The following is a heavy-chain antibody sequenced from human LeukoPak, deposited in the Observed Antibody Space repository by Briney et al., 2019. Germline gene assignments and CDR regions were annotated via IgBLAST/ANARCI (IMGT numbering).Heavy chain of an antibody. J-gene: IGHJ4*02. D-gene: IGHD6-19*01. CDR3: ARHTGGWSPFDY. CDR2: IYYSGRT. Sequence: KPSETLSLTCTVSGDPISSNTYYWGWIRQPPGKGLEWIGSIYYSGRTYYNPSLESRVTISVDTSKNQFSLKLSSVTAADTAVYYCARHTGGWSPFDYWGQGTLVTVSS. V-gene: IGHV4-39*01. CDR1: GDPISSNTYY.